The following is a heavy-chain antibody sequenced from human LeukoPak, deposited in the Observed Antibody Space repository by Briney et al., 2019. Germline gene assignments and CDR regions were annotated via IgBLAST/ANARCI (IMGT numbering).Heavy chain of an antibody. CDR3: AKAIAVAGPDYYGMDV. J-gene: IGHJ6*02. V-gene: IGHV3-30*18. D-gene: IGHD6-19*01. CDR2: ISYDGSNK. Sequence: PGRSLRLSCAASGFTFSSYGMHWVRQAPGKGLEWVAVISYDGSNKYYADSVKGRLTISRDSSKNMLYLQMNSLRAEDTAVYYCAKAIAVAGPDYYGMDVWGQGTTVTVSS. CDR1: GFTFSSYG.